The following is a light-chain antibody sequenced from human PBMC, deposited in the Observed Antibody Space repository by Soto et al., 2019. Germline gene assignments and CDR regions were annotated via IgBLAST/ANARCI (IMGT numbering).Light chain of an antibody. CDR1: QSVSSSY. V-gene: IGKV3-20*01. J-gene: IGKJ4*01. Sequence: EIVLTQSPGTLSLSPGERATLSCRASQSVSSSYLAWYQQKPGQAPRLLIYGASTRATGIPDRFSGSGSGTDFNFTISRLESEDFAEYFCQQYGNSPLTFGGGNKVEIK. CDR2: GAS. CDR3: QQYGNSPLT.